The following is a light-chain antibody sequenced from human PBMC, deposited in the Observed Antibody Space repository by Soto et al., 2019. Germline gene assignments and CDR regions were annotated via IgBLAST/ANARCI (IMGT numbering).Light chain of an antibody. CDR1: QSVTSNY. V-gene: IGKV3-20*01. J-gene: IGKJ2*01. Sequence: EIVLTQSPGTLSLSPGERATLSGRASQSVTSNYLAWYQQKPGQAPRLLIYGASTRAAGVPDRFSGSGSGTDFPLTITRLEPEDFAVYYCQQYGRSPLLYTFGQGTKVGVK. CDR2: GAS. CDR3: QQYGRSPLLYT.